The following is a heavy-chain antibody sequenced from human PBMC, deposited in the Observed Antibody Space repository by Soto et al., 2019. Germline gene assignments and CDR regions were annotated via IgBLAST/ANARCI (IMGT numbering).Heavy chain of an antibody. CDR3: ARQLDSSGYERSSYYYYYYGMDV. Sequence: HGESLKISCKGSGYSFTSYWIGWVRQMPGKGLEWMGIIYPGDSDTRYSPSFQGQVAISADKSISTAYLQWSSLKASDTAMYYCARQLDSSGYERSSYYYYYYGMDVWGQGTTVTVSS. D-gene: IGHD3-22*01. V-gene: IGHV5-51*01. CDR2: IYPGDSDT. J-gene: IGHJ6*02. CDR1: GYSFTSYW.